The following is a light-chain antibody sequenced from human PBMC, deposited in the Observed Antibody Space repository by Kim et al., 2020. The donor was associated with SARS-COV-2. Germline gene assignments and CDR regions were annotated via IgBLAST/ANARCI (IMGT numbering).Light chain of an antibody. CDR1: GLGDKF. CDR2: QDS. J-gene: IGLJ1*01. V-gene: IGLV3-1*01. CDR3: QAWDTSTTGI. Sequence: SYELTQPPSVSVYPGQTARITCSGDGLGDKFVCWYRQRPGQSPVLLVYQDSKRPSGISERFSGSSSGNTATLTISGTQAIDEGDYYCQAWDTSTTGIFGT.